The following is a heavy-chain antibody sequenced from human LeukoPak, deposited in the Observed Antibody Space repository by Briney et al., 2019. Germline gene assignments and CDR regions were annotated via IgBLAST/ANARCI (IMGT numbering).Heavy chain of an antibody. CDR3: ARGGSEDYFDY. J-gene: IGHJ4*02. V-gene: IGHV3-33*01. Sequence: GGSLRLSCAASGFTFSSYGMHWVRQAPSKGLEWVAVIWYDGSNKYYADSVKGRFTISRDNSKNTLYLQMNSLRAEDTAVYYCARGGSEDYFDYWGQGTLVTVSS. D-gene: IGHD3-16*01. CDR1: GFTFSSYG. CDR2: IWYDGSNK.